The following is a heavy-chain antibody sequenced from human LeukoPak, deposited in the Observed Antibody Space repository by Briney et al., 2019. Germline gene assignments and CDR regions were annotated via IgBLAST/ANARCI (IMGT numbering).Heavy chain of an antibody. CDR2: FYYSGST. CDR3: ARFTYCSGCSCLSFDY. D-gene: IGHD2-15*01. J-gene: IGHJ4*02. CDR1: GGSISSNNYY. Sequence: SETLSLTCTVSGGSISSNNYYWGWIRQAPGEGLEWIGSFYYSGSTYYNPSLQSRVTISVDTSKNQFSLKLSSVTAADTAVFYCARFTYCSGCSCLSFDYWGQGTLVTVSS. V-gene: IGHV4-39*01.